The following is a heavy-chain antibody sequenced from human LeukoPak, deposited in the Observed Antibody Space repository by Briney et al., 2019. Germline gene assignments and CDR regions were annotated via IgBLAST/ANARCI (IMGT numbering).Heavy chain of an antibody. Sequence: SETLSLTCAVYGGSFSGYYWSWIRQPPGKGLEWIGEINHSGSTNYNPSLKSRVTISVDTSKNQFSLKLSSVTAADTAVYYCARDLLWFGELSSDYYGMDVWGQGTTVTVSS. J-gene: IGHJ6*02. CDR2: INHSGST. CDR1: GGSFSGYY. V-gene: IGHV4-34*01. D-gene: IGHD3-10*01. CDR3: ARDLLWFGELSSDYYGMDV.